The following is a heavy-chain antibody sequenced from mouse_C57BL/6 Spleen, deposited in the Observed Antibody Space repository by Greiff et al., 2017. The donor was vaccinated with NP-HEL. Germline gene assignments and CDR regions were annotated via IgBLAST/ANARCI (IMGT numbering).Heavy chain of an antibody. CDR1: GFTFSDYG. Sequence: EVMLVESGGGLVKPGGSLKLSCAASGFTFSDYGMHWVRQAPEKGLEWVAYISSGSSTIYYADKVKGRFTISRDKAKNTLSLQMTSLRSEDTAMYYCARGYSNYLDYWGQGTTLTVSS. CDR2: ISSGSSTI. V-gene: IGHV5-17*01. D-gene: IGHD2-5*01. J-gene: IGHJ2*01. CDR3: ARGYSNYLDY.